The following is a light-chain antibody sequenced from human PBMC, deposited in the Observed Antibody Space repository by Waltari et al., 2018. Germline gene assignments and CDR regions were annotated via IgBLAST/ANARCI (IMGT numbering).Light chain of an antibody. CDR2: STS. Sequence: QTVVTQEPSLTVSPGGTVTRTCASRTGPVTRASPPNWFQQKPGQAPRALIYSTSNKHSWTPARFSGSLLGGKAALTLSGAQPEDEAEYYCLLFYGGAQPWVFGGGTKVTVL. CDR1: TGPVTRASP. J-gene: IGLJ3*02. CDR3: LLFYGGAQPWV. V-gene: IGLV7-43*01.